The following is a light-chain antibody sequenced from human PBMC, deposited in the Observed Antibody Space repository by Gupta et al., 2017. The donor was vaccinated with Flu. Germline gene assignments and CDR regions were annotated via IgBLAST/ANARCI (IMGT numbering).Light chain of an antibody. J-gene: IGKJ1*01. Sequence: DDVLTQSLLSLPVTLGQSASISCRSSQSLVFSDGDSYVSWFHQRQGQPPRRLIYKATNRDSGVPDRISGSGSGTDFTLKISRVEAEDVGVYYCMHSTRWPWTFGQGTKVKI. CDR1: QSLVFSDGDSY. CDR2: KAT. CDR3: MHSTRWPWT. V-gene: IGKV2-30*01.